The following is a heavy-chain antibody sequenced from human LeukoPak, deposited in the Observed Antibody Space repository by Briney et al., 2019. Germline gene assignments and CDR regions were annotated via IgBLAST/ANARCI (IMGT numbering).Heavy chain of an antibody. J-gene: IGHJ4*02. CDR1: GYSFTSYW. Sequence: GESLKISCKGSGYSFTSYWIGWVRQMPGKGLEWMGIIYPGDSDTRYSPSFQGQVTISADKFISTAYLQWSSLKASDTAMYYCARSSGSYYPGNYFDYWGQGTLVTVSS. CDR2: IYPGDSDT. CDR3: ARSSGSYYPGNYFDY. V-gene: IGHV5-51*01. D-gene: IGHD1-26*01.